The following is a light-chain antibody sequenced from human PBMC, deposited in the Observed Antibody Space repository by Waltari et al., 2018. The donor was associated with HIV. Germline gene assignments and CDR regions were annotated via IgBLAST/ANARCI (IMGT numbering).Light chain of an antibody. Sequence: DIQMTQYPSSLSASVGDRVTIPCRASQAISNSLAWYQQKPGKAPKLLLYAASRLESGVPSRFSGSRSGTDYALTISSLQPEDFAVYYCQQYFSPPPLTFGGGTKVEIK. V-gene: IGKV1-NL1*01. CDR3: QQYFSPPPLT. CDR1: QAISNS. CDR2: AAS. J-gene: IGKJ4*01.